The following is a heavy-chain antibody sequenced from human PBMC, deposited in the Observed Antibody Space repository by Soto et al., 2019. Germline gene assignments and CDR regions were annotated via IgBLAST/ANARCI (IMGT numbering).Heavy chain of an antibody. CDR3: ARSEATVLDN. V-gene: IGHV4-4*02. CDR2: AHHSGRT. D-gene: IGHD4-17*01. Sequence: QVQLQESGPGLVKPSGTLSLTCTVSGGSMSSSNWWNWVRQPPGKGLEWIGEAHHSGRTIYNPSLKSRVTISVDKSKNHFSLKLSSVTAADTAVYYCARSEATVLDNWGQGTLVTVSS. J-gene: IGHJ4*02. CDR1: GGSMSSSNW.